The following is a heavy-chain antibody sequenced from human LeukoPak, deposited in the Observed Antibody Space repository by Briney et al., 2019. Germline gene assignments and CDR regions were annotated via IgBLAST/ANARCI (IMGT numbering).Heavy chain of an antibody. CDR3: ARETGTTAVGAFDI. J-gene: IGHJ3*02. CDR1: GGTFSSYA. V-gene: IGHV1-69*13. Sequence: SVKVSCKASGGTFSSYAISWVRQAPGQGLEWMGGIIPIFGTANYAQKFQGRVTITADESTSTAYMELSSLRSEDTAVYYCARETGTTAVGAFDIWGQGTMVTVSS. D-gene: IGHD1-7*01. CDR2: IIPIFGTA.